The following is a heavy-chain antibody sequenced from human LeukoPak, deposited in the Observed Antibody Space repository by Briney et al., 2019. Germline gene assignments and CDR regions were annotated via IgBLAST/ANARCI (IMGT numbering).Heavy chain of an antibody. J-gene: IGHJ4*02. CDR1: GFTFSNYA. V-gene: IGHV3-23*01. Sequence: GGSLRLSCAASGFTFSNYAMSWVRQAPGKGLEWVSAISGSGGSTYYADSVRGRFTISRDNSKNTLYLQMNSLRAEDTAAYYCAKAFDDYFFDYWGQGTLVTVSS. D-gene: IGHD2-21*02. CDR2: ISGSGGST. CDR3: AKAFDDYFFDY.